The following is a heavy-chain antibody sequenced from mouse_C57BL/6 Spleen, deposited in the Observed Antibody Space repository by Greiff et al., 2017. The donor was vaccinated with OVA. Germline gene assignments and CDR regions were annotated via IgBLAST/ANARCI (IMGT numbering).Heavy chain of an antibody. J-gene: IGHJ4*01. CDR3: ARGGAMDY. CDR1: GFTFSDYG. Sequence: DVKLVESGGGLVKPGGSLKLSCAASGFTFSDYGMHWVRQAPEKGLEWVAYISSGSSTIYYADTVKGRFTISRDNAKNTLFLQMTSLVAEYTAVYYCARGGAMDYWGQGTSVTVSS. V-gene: IGHV5-17*01. CDR2: ISSGSSTI.